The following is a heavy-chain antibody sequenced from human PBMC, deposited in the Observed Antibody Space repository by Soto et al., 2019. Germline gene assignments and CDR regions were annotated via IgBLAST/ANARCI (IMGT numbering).Heavy chain of an antibody. CDR2: INPNSGGT. CDR1: GYTFTGYY. V-gene: IGHV1-2*02. CDR3: ARGGHYYGSGGYYYYYYGMDV. Sequence: ASVKVSCKASGYTFTGYYMHWVRQAPGQGLEWMGWINPNSGGTNYAQKFQGRVTMTRDTSISTAYMELSRLRSGDTAVYYCARGGHYYGSGGYYYYYYGMDVWGQGTTVTVSS. D-gene: IGHD3-10*01. J-gene: IGHJ6*02.